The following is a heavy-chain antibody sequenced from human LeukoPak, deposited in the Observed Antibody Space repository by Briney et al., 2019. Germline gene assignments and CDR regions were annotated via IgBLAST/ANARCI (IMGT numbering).Heavy chain of an antibody. D-gene: IGHD2/OR15-2a*01. CDR3: ARGGSLYDASYYYFLDV. CDR1: GFTFRNYD. CDR2: IDTAGDR. V-gene: IGHV3-13*01. J-gene: IGHJ6*03. Sequence: GVSLRLSCAASGFTFRNYDMHWVRQASGKGLEWVSAIDTAGDRSYPVSVKGRFTISRENDKNYLFLQMNNLSAGDAAVYYCARGGSLYDASYYYFLDVWGKGTRVTVSS.